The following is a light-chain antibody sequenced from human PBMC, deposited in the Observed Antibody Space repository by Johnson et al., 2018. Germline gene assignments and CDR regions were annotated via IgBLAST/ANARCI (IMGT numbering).Light chain of an antibody. Sequence: QSVLTQPPSVSAAPGQKVTISCSGSSSNIGNNYVSWYKQLPGTAPKLLIYENNKRPSGIPDRFSGSKSGTSATLGITGLQTGDEADYYCGTWDSRLSAGNVSGTGTKVTVL. CDR3: GTWDSRLSAGNV. CDR2: ENN. CDR1: SSNIGNNY. J-gene: IGLJ1*01. V-gene: IGLV1-51*02.